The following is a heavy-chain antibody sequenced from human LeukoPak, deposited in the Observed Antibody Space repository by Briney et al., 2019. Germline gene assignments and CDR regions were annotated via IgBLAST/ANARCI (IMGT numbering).Heavy chain of an antibody. CDR1: GYSFTSYW. V-gene: IGHV5-51*01. CDR3: ASQYSTTWYANYYYFGMDV. J-gene: IGHJ6*02. D-gene: IGHD6-13*01. CDR2: IYSGDSDT. Sequence: GESLKISCKASGYSFTSYWIGWVRQMPGKGLEWMGIIYSGDSDTRYSPSFQGQVTISADKSISTAYLQWSSLKASDTAMYYCASQYSTTWYANYYYFGMDVWGQGTTVTVPS.